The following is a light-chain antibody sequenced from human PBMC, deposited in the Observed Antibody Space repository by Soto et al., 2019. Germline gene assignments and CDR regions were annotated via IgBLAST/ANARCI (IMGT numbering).Light chain of an antibody. CDR1: QSVLYSSNNKNC. V-gene: IGKV4-1*01. CDR2: WAS. CDR3: QQYYSTLWT. J-gene: IGKJ1*01. Sequence: DIVMTQSPDSLAVSLGERATINCKSSQSVLYSSNNKNCLAWYQQKPGQPPKLLIYWASTRESGVPDRFSGSGPGTDFTLTISSLQAEDVAVYYCQQYYSTLWTFGQGTKVEIK.